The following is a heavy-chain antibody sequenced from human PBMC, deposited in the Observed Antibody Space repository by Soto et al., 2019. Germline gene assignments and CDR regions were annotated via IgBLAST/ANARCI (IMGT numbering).Heavy chain of an antibody. CDR2: IYYSGST. CDR3: ARAYSSSSGADY. D-gene: IGHD6-6*01. Sequence: NPSETLSLTCTVSGGSISSGDYYWSWIRQPPGKGLEWIGYIYYSGSTYYNPSLKSRVTISVDTSKNQFSLKLSSVTAADTAVYYCARAYSSSSGADYWGQGTLVTVSS. CDR1: GGSISSGDYY. J-gene: IGHJ4*02. V-gene: IGHV4-30-4*01.